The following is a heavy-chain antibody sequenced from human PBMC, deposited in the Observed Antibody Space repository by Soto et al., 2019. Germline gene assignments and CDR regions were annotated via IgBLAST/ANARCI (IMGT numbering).Heavy chain of an antibody. D-gene: IGHD4-17*01. CDR3: ARVGGYYGDYPNFDY. V-gene: IGHV4-59*01. Sequence: AESLCLTCAISGVSISPFYWAWIRQPPGKGLEWIGNIYYTGSTNYNPSHRSRVTISVDTSKKQVSLKVTSVTAADTAVYYCARVGGYYGDYPNFDYWGQGTLVTVPS. J-gene: IGHJ4*02. CDR1: GVSISPFY. CDR2: IYYTGST.